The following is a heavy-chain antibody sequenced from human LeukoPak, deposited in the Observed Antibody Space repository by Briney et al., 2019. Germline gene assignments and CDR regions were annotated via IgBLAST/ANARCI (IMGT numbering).Heavy chain of an antibody. CDR1: GFSFSSYW. CDR3: PGPSGQ. V-gene: IGHV3-7*05. CDR2: IKQDGSEK. Sequence: GGSLRLSCAASGFSFSSYWMHWVRQAPGKGLEWVASIKQDGSEKYYVDSVKGRFTISRDNARNSLFLQTNSLRAEDTAVYYCPGPSGQWGQGTLVTVSS. J-gene: IGHJ4*02. D-gene: IGHD1-26*01.